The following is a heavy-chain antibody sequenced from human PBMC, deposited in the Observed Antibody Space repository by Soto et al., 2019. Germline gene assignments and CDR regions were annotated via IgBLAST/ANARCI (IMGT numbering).Heavy chain of an antibody. CDR3: AKERDCSGGSCLYYFDD. D-gene: IGHD2-15*01. CDR2: ISGSGGST. J-gene: IGHJ4*02. V-gene: IGHV3-23*01. Sequence: EVQLLESGGGLVQPGGSLRLSCAASGFTFSSYAMSWVRQAPGKGLEWVSAISGSGGSTYYADSVKGRFTISRDNSKNTLYLQMNSLTAEDTAVYYCAKERDCSGGSCLYYFDDWGQGTLVTVSS. CDR1: GFTFSSYA.